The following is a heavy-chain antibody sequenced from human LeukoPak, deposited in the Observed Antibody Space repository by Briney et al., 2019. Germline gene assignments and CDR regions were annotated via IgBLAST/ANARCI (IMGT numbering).Heavy chain of an antibody. D-gene: IGHD4-17*01. CDR3: ARIAVTYTFDY. CDR2: ISSSGSTI. CDR1: AFTFSDYY. Sequence: GGSLRLSCAASAFTFSDYYTGWIRQAPGKGLEWVSYISSSGSTISYADSVKGRITISRDNATNSLYLQMNSTRAEDTAVYYCARIAVTYTFDYWGQGTLVTVSS. V-gene: IGHV3-11*04. J-gene: IGHJ4*02.